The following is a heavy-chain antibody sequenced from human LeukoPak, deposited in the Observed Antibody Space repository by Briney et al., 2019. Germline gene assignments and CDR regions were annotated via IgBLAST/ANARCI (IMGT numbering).Heavy chain of an antibody. CDR1: GFTFSSYA. J-gene: IGHJ3*02. D-gene: IGHD3-22*01. V-gene: IGHV3-23*01. CDR2: ISGSGGST. Sequence: GGSLRLSCAASGFTFSSYAISWVRQAPGKGLEWVSAISGSGGSTYCADSVKGRFTISRDNSKNTLYLQMNSLRAEDTAVYQCAKGRYYHDNSDAFEIWGQRTMVTVSS. CDR3: AKGRYYHDNSDAFEI.